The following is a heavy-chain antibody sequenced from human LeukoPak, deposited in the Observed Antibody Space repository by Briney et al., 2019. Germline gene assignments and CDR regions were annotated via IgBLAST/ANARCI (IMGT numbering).Heavy chain of an antibody. Sequence: SETLSLTCTVSGGSISSYYWGWIRQPPGKGLEWIGYIYYSGSTNYNPSLKSRVTISVDTSKNQFSLKLSSVTAADTAVYYCARHYDPRGEFDYWGQGTLVTVSS. J-gene: IGHJ4*02. CDR3: ARHYDPRGEFDY. V-gene: IGHV4-59*01. D-gene: IGHD3-22*01. CDR2: IYYSGST. CDR1: GGSISSYY.